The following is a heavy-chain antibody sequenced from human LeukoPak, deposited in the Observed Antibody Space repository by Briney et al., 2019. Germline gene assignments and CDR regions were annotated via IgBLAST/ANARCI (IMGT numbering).Heavy chain of an antibody. D-gene: IGHD3-10*01. CDR1: GFTFSSYA. J-gene: IGHJ4*02. CDR3: AKLGYYYGSGSYYTRDY. Sequence: GGSLRLSCAASGFTFSSYAMSWVRQAPGKGLEWVSAISGSGGSTYYADSVKGRFTISRDNSKNTLYLQMNSLRAEDTAVYYCAKLGYYYGSGSYYTRDYWGQGTLSPSPQ. V-gene: IGHV3-23*01. CDR2: ISGSGGST.